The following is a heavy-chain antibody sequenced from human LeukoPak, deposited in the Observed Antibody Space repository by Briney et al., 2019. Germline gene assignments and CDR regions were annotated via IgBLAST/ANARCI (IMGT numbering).Heavy chain of an antibody. D-gene: IGHD3-22*01. Sequence: ASVKVSCKTSVYTFTTYSIIWVRQAPGQGLEWMGRINPNSGGTNYAQKFQGRVTMTRDTSISTAYMELSRLRSDDTAVYYCARGRAGYYDSSGCLYWGQGTLVTVSS. CDR1: VYTFTTYS. V-gene: IGHV1-2*06. CDR3: ARGRAGYYDSSGCLY. J-gene: IGHJ4*02. CDR2: INPNSGGT.